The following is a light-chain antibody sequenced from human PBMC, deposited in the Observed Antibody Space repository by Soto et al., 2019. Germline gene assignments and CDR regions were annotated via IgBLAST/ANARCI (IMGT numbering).Light chain of an antibody. CDR1: SSDVGGYNY. CDR3: SSSTSSSTSLVV. J-gene: IGLJ2*01. CDR2: DVS. Sequence: QSVRTQPSSGFGSPGQSITISCTGTSSDVGGYNYVSWYQQHPGKAPKLMIYDVSNRPSGVSNRFSGSKSGNTASLTISGLQAEDEADYYCSSSTSSSTSLVVFGGGTKVTVL. V-gene: IGLV2-14*01.